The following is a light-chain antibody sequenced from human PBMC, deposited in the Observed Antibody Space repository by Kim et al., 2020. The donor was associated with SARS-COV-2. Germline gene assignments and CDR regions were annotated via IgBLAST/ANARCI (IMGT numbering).Light chain of an antibody. V-gene: IGKV3-11*01. CDR1: QSVSSY. J-gene: IGKJ2*01. Sequence: LSLSPGERATLSCRASQSVSSYLAWYQQKPGQAPRLLIYDASNRATDIPARFSGSGSGTDFTLTISSLEPEDFAVYYCQQRSNWYTFGQGTKLEI. CDR3: QQRSNWYT. CDR2: DAS.